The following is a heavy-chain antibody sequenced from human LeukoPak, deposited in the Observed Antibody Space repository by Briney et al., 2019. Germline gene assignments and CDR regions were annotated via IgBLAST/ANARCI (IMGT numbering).Heavy chain of an antibody. CDR3: ARGSGYDSYYYYMDV. CDR1: GFTFSSYW. V-gene: IGHV3-7*01. CDR2: IKQDGSEK. D-gene: IGHD5-12*01. J-gene: IGHJ6*03. Sequence: GGSLRLSCAASGFTFSSYWMNWVRQAPGKGLEWVANIKQDGSEKYLVDSVKGRFTISRDNAKNSLYLQMSSLRAEDTAVYYCARGSGYDSYYYYMDVWGKGTTVTISS.